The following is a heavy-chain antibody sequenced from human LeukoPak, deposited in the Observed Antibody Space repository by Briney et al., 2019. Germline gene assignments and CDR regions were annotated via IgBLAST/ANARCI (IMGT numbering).Heavy chain of an antibody. Sequence: GGSLRLSCAASGFTFSSYWMTWVRQAPGKGLEWVANIKEDGSEKHYVDSVEGRFTISRDNAKNSLYLQMNSLRAEDTAVYYCARVGWFGELTRHPGGDYWGQGTLVTVSS. J-gene: IGHJ4*02. CDR3: ARVGWFGELTRHPGGDY. CDR1: GFTFSSYW. V-gene: IGHV3-7*01. D-gene: IGHD3-10*01. CDR2: IKEDGSEK.